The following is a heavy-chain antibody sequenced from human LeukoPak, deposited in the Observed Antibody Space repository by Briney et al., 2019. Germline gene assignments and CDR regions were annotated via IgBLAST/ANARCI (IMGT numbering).Heavy chain of an antibody. CDR1: GYTFTGYY. D-gene: IGHD6-6*01. CDR3: AREDSSSEGYYFDY. Sequence: ASVKVSCKASGYTFTGYYMHWVRQAPGQGLEWMGWINPNSGGTNYAQKFQGRVTMTRDTSISTAYMELSRLRSDDTAVYYCAREDSSSEGYYFDYWGQGTLVTVSS. CDR2: INPNSGGT. J-gene: IGHJ4*02. V-gene: IGHV1-2*02.